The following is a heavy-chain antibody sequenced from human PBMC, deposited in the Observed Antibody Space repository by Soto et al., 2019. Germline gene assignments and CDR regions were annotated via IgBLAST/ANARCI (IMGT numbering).Heavy chain of an antibody. CDR2: VSLNTGNT. D-gene: IGHD3-16*01. J-gene: IGHJ6*03. Sequence: QVQLVQSGAEVKKPGASVMVSCEASGDTFTNYEINWVRQATGQGLEWLGWVSLNTGNTGYAQRFQGRVSMTANPSISTAYTELISLKSEDTAVYYCATVPRGSRYFYYLDVWGKGTTVIVSS. CDR1: GDTFTNYE. CDR3: ATVPRGSRYFYYLDV. V-gene: IGHV1-8*01.